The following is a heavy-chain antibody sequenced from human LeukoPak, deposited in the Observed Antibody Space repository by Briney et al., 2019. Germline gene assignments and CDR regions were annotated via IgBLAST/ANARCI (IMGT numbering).Heavy chain of an antibody. CDR3: ARDLVTVTKGFDI. D-gene: IGHD4-17*01. J-gene: IGHJ3*02. CDR1: ADSFSSHY. CDR2: ISYIGST. V-gene: IGHV4-59*11. Sequence: SETLSLTCAVSADSFSSHYWTWIRQPPGKGLEWIGYISYIGSTNYNPSLKSRVTISIDTSKNQSSLKLTSVTAADTAVYYCARDLVTVTKGFDIWGQGTMVSVSS.